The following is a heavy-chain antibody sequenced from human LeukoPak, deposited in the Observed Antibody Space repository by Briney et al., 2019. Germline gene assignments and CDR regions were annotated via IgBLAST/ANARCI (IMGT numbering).Heavy chain of an antibody. V-gene: IGHV4-34*01. CDR2: VAHKGPTVYSPTLNR. D-gene: IGHD3-3*01. J-gene: IGHJ4*02. CDR1: GAYLSVYY. Sequence: PSETLSLTCAVYGAYLSVYYWRWIRQSPGKGLQWIGEVAHKGPTVYSPTLNRKYNPSLESRVAMSVDPSKNQFSLKLTSVTVADTATYYCVRQGTNSGYYLLDYWGPGHLVTVSS. CDR3: VRQGTNSGYYLLDY.